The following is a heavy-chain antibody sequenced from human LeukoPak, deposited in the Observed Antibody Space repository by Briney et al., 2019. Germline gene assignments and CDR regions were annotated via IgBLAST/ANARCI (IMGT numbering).Heavy chain of an antibody. Sequence: SETLSLTCSVSAGSISSSSWWSWVRQSPVKGLEWIGEIYLYGTTNYNPSLKSRVTMSVDKSKNQFSLNLRSVTAADTAVYYCARVPRIEAGATGDWFDPWGQGTVVTVSS. D-gene: IGHD6-13*01. CDR2: IYLYGTT. CDR3: ARVPRIEAGATGDWFDP. J-gene: IGHJ5*02. V-gene: IGHV4-4*02. CDR1: AGSISSSSW.